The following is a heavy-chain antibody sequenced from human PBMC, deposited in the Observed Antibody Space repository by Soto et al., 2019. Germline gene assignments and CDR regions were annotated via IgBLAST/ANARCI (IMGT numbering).Heavy chain of an antibody. V-gene: IGHV5-10-1*01. J-gene: IGHJ3*02. CDR3: ARLGTAMVADAFDI. CDR1: GYSFTNYW. CDR2: VDPTDSYS. Sequence: PGESLKISCKGSGYSFTNYWITWVRQMPGKGLEWLGRVDPTDSYSNYSPSFQGHVTISADKSINTAYLQWSSPKASDTAMYYCARLGTAMVADAFDIWGQGTMVTVSS. D-gene: IGHD5-18*01.